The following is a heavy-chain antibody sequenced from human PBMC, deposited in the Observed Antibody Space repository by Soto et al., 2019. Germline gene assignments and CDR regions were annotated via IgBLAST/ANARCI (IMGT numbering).Heavy chain of an antibody. V-gene: IGHV1-69*12. D-gene: IGHD3-16*01. J-gene: IGHJ6*02. CDR3: AQCLLGVNYYYGMDV. CDR1: GGTFSSYA. CDR2: IIPIFGTA. Sequence: QVQLVQSGAEVKKPGSSVKVSCKASGGTFSSYAINWVRQAPGQGLEWMGGIIPIFGTADYAQKFQGRVTMSAHQSTGTAYMELGSLRSEGTAVYYCAQCLLGVNYYYGMDVWGQGTTVTVSS.